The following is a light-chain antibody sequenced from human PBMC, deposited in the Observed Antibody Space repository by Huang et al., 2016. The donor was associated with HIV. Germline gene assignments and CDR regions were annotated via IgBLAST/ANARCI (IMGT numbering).Light chain of an antibody. CDR2: GAS. J-gene: IGKJ2*01. CDR3: QQYYNWPPYT. Sequence: EVVMTQSPATLSLSPGERATLSCRASQSVSTNVAWYQQKPGQAPRLLIYGASTRATGSPGRFSGSGSGTEFTLTISSLQSEDFVVYYCQQYYNWPPYTFGQGTKLEIK. V-gene: IGKV3-15*01. CDR1: QSVSTN.